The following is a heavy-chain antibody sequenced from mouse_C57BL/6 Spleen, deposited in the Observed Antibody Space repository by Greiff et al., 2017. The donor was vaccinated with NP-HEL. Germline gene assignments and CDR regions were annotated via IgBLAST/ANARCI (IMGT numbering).Heavy chain of an antibody. V-gene: IGHV1-82*01. CDR1: GYAFSSSW. Sequence: VQLHQSGPELVKPGASVKISCKASGYAFSSSWMNWVKQRPGKGLEWIGLIYPGDGDTNYNGKFKGKATLTADKSSSTAYMQLSSLTSEDSAVYFCSRYDSDWYFDVWGTGTTVTVSS. D-gene: IGHD2-4*01. J-gene: IGHJ1*03. CDR3: SRYDSDWYFDV. CDR2: IYPGDGDT.